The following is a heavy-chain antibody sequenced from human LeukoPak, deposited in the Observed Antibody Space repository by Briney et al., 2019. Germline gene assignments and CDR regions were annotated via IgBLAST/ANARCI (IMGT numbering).Heavy chain of an antibody. CDR3: ARTYRSLDFAGFAYYFDY. J-gene: IGHJ4*02. V-gene: IGHV3-48*03. CDR2: ISSSGSTI. D-gene: IGHD3-10*01. Sequence: GGSLRLSCAASDFSFITYAMSWVRQAPGKGLEWVSYISSSGSTIYYADSVKGRFTISRDNAKNSLYLQMNSLRAEDTAVYYCARTYRSLDFAGFAYYFDYWGQGTLVTVSS. CDR1: DFSFITYA.